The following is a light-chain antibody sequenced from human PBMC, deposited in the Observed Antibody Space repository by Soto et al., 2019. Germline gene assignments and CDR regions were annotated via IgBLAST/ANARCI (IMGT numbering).Light chain of an antibody. J-gene: IGKJ4*01. CDR2: KAS. Sequence: DIQMTQSPSTLSASVGDRVTITCRASQTINNWLAWYQQKPGKPPKLLISKASNLESGVPSRFSGSGSETEFTLTLSGLQPDDFATYYCQQYNSYSLLTFAGGTRVDIK. CDR1: QTINNW. CDR3: QQYNSYSLLT. V-gene: IGKV1-5*03.